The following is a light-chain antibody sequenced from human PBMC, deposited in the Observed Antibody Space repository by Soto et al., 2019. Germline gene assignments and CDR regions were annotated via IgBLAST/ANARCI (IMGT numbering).Light chain of an antibody. CDR1: QSISRG. Sequence: DIQMTQSPSTLSSSVGDRVTITCRASQSISRGLAWYQQKPGKAPNVLIYDASTLESGVPSRFSGSGSGTEFTLTISSLQPEDFANYYCQHYSTVWAFGQGTKVDIK. CDR3: QHYSTVWA. V-gene: IGKV1-5*01. J-gene: IGKJ1*01. CDR2: DAS.